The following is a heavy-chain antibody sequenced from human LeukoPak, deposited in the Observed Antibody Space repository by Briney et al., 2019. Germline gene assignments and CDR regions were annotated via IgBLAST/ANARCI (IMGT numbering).Heavy chain of an antibody. CDR3: AKDIVLMVYGGFPSDYYMDV. J-gene: IGHJ6*03. CDR2: ISSSSSYI. D-gene: IGHD2-8*01. CDR1: GFTFSSYW. V-gene: IGHV3-21*01. Sequence: GGSLRLSCATSGFTFSSYWMHWVRQVPGRGLVWVSSISSSSSYIYYADSVKGRFTISRDNAKNSLYLQMNSLRAEDTAVYYCAKDIVLMVYGGFPSDYYMDVWGKGTTVTVSS.